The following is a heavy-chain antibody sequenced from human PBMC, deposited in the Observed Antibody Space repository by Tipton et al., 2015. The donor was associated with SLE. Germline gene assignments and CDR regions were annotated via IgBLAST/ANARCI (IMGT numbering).Heavy chain of an antibody. CDR1: GFTFSSYG. D-gene: IGHD5-18*01. CDR3: ARALYSYGPGGFDY. CDR2: ISYDGSNK. Sequence: SLRLSCAASGFTFSSYGMHWFRQAPGKGLEWVAVISYDGSNKYYADSVKGRFTISRDNSKNTLYLQMNSLRAEDTAVYYCARALYSYGPGGFDYWGQGTLVTVST. J-gene: IGHJ4*02. V-gene: IGHV3-30*03.